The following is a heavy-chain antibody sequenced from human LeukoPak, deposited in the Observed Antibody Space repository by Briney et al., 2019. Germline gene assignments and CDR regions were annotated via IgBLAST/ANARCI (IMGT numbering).Heavy chain of an antibody. D-gene: IGHD3-22*01. J-gene: IGHJ5*02. CDR3: ARDRKGGYYRWFDP. Sequence: ASVKVSCKASGGTFSSYAISWVRQAPGQGLEWMGGIIPIFGTANYAQKFQGRVTITADESTSTAYMELSSLRSEDTAVYYCARDRKGGYYRWFDPWGQGTLVTVSS. CDR2: IIPIFGTA. V-gene: IGHV1-69*13. CDR1: GGTFSSYA.